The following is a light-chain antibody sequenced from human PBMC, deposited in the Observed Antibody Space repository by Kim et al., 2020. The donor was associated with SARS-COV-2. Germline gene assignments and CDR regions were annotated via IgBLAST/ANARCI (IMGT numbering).Light chain of an antibody. J-gene: IGLJ3*02. Sequence: SSELTQDPAVSVALGQTVRITCQGDSLRRYYASWYQQKPGRAPVLVIYGKNNRPSGIPDRFSGSSSGNTASLTITGAQAEDEADYYCNSRDSSGNHWVFG. V-gene: IGLV3-19*01. CDR2: GKN. CDR1: SLRRYY. CDR3: NSRDSSGNHWV.